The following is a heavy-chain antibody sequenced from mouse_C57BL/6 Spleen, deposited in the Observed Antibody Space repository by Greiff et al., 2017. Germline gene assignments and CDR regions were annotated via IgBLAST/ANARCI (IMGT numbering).Heavy chain of an antibody. D-gene: IGHD1-1*01. CDR1: GFTFSSYT. V-gene: IGHV5-9*01. CDR2: ISGGGGNT. CDR3: ALSTHYYAMDY. Sequence: EVQGVESGGGLVKPGGSLKLSCAASGFTFSSYTMSWVRQTPEKRLEWVATISGGGGNTYYPDSVKGRFTISRDNAKNTLYLQMSSLRSEDTALYYCALSTHYYAMDYWGQGTSVTVSS. J-gene: IGHJ4*01.